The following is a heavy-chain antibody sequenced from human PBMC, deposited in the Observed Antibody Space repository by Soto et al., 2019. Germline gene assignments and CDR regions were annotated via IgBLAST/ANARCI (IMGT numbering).Heavy chain of an antibody. J-gene: IGHJ4*02. Sequence: QITLKESGPTLVNPTQTLTLTCAFSGFSLNITGMGVGWIRQPPGKALEWLALFYWDDDRRYSPSLKSRLTISRATAKAQVVLTPTTMDPVDTAPHYCAHSTIWGSYRSPFHSWGQGTLVTVSS. CDR1: GFSLNITGMG. CDR2: FYWDDDR. V-gene: IGHV2-5*02. CDR3: AHSTIWGSYRSPFHS. D-gene: IGHD3-16*02.